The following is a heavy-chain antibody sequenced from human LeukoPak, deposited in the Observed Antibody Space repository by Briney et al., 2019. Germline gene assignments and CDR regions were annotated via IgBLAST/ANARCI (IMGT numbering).Heavy chain of an antibody. J-gene: IGHJ5*02. CDR3: ARDREFVVVPAARGNWFDP. CDR1: GGSISSSSYY. Sequence: PSETLSLTCTVSGGSISSSSYYWGWIRQPPGKGLEWIGSMYYSGSTYYNPSLKSRVTISVDTSKNQFSLKLSSVTAADTAVYYCARDREFVVVPAARGNWFDPWGQGTLVIVSS. V-gene: IGHV4-39*07. D-gene: IGHD2-2*01. CDR2: MYYSGST.